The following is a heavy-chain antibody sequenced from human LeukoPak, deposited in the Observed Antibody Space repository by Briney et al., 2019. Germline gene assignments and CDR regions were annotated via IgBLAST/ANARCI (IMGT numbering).Heavy chain of an antibody. Sequence: PGGSLRLSCAASGFTFSNYAMSWVRQAPGKGLEWVSGITERLDEVYYADSVKGRFTISRDNPKNTLYLQMNSLRDEDTAVYYCATSGNYYLKYWGQGTLVTVSS. J-gene: IGHJ4*02. CDR1: GFTFSNYA. V-gene: IGHV3-23*01. D-gene: IGHD1-26*01. CDR3: ATSGNYYLKY. CDR2: ITERLDEV.